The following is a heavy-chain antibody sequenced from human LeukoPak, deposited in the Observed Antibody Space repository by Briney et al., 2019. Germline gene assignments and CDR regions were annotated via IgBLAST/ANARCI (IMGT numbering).Heavy chain of an antibody. CDR2: ISGPGTST. CDR1: GFTLSNYA. CDR3: ARGGWVSSDAFDV. V-gene: IGHV3-23*01. J-gene: IGHJ3*01. Sequence: QPGGSLRLSCAASGFTLSNYAVSWVRQAPGKGLDWVSVISGPGTSTSYGNSVKGRFTISRDNSKNTVFLQMNSLRAEDTAVYYCARGGWVSSDAFDVWGQGTMVTVSS. D-gene: IGHD5/OR15-5a*01.